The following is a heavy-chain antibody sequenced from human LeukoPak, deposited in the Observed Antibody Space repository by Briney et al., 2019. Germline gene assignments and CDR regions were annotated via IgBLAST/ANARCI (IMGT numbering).Heavy chain of an antibody. V-gene: IGHV4-59*01. J-gene: IGHJ4*02. D-gene: IGHD3/OR15-3a*01. CDR3: ARSPSYDFWSGVRDFDY. CDR1: GGSISSYY. CDR2: IYYNGST. Sequence: SETLSLTCTVSGGSISSYYWSWIRQPPGKGLEYIGFIYYNGSTNYNPSLKSRITISLDTSENQFSLKLRSVTAADTAVYYCARSPSYDFWSGVRDFDYWGQGTLVTVSS.